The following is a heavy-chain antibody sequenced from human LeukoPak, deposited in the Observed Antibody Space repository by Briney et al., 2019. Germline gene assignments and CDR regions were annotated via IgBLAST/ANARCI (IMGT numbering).Heavy chain of an antibody. CDR3: AKDPDIVVVPAAIWFDP. D-gene: IGHD2-2*01. V-gene: IGHV3-23*01. Sequence: GGSLRLSCAASGFTFSSYAMSWVRQAPGKGLEWVSAISGSGGSTYYADSVKGRFAISRDNSKNTLYLQMNSLRAEDTAVYYCAKDPDIVVVPAAIWFDPWGQGTLVTVSS. CDR2: ISGSGGST. J-gene: IGHJ5*02. CDR1: GFTFSSYA.